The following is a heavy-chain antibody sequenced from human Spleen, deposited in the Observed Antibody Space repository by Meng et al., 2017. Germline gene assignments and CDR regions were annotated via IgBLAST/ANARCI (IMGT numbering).Heavy chain of an antibody. CDR3: ARGPTTMAHDFDY. V-gene: IGHV4-34*01. J-gene: IGHJ4*02. CDR2: INHSGST. Sequence: HVETEQLGAGLFKPSETLSLTCVVSGGSFSDYYGSWIRQPPGKGLEWIGEINHSGSTNYNPSLESRATISVDTSQNNLSLKLSSVTAADSAVYYCARGPTTMAHDFDYWGQGTLVTVSS. D-gene: IGHD4-11*01. CDR1: GGSFSDYY.